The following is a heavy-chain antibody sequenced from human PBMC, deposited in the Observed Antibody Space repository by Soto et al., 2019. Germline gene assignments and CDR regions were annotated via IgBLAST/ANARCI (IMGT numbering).Heavy chain of an antibody. CDR1: GFTFSNYW. V-gene: IGHV3-7*01. Sequence: GGSLRLSCAASGFTFSNYWMSWVRQAPGKGLEWVANIKEDGSEEYHLDSVKGRFSISRDNARNSLYLRMDSLRAEDAAVYYCARGGSEGVYHYYGVDVWGQGTTVTVSS. CDR2: IKEDGSEE. CDR3: ARGGSEGVYHYYGVDV. J-gene: IGHJ6*02.